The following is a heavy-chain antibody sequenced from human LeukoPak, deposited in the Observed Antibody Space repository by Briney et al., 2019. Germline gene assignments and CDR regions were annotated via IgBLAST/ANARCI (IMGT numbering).Heavy chain of an antibody. D-gene: IGHD5-18*01. CDR3: ARDWDVDTAMAYFDY. J-gene: IGHJ4*02. CDR1: GYTFTGYY. CDR2: INPNSGGT. Sequence: ASVKVSCKASGYTFTGYYMHWVRQAPGQGLEWMGWINPNSGGTNYAQKFQGRVTMTRDTSISTAYMELSRLRSDDTAVYYCARDWDVDTAMAYFDYWGQGTLVTVSS. V-gene: IGHV1-2*02.